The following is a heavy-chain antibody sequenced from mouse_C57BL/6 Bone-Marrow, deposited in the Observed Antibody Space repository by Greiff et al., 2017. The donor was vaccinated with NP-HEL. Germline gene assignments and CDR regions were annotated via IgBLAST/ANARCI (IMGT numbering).Heavy chain of an antibody. CDR3: ARRGDYDYDAD. Sequence: EVQLQQSGPELVKPGASVKISCKASGYTFTDYYMNWVKQSHGKSLEWIGDINPNNGGTSYNQKFKGKATLTVDKSSSTAYMELRSLTSEDSAVYYCARRGDYDYDADWGQGTLVTVSA. J-gene: IGHJ3*01. D-gene: IGHD2-4*01. V-gene: IGHV1-26*01. CDR2: INPNNGGT. CDR1: GYTFTDYY.